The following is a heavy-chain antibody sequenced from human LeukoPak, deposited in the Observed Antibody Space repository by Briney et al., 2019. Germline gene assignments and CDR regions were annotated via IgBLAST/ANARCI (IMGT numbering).Heavy chain of an antibody. V-gene: IGHV3-74*01. J-gene: IGHJ4*02. CDR2: INTDGSST. D-gene: IGHD2-8*01. Sequence: AGGSLRLSCAASGFTFSSYWMHWVRQAPGKGLVWVSRINTDGSSTSYADSVKGRFTVSRDNAKNTLYLQMNSLRAEDTAVYYCTRDPSYCTNGVCYPDYWGQGTLVTVSS. CDR1: GFTFSSYW. CDR3: TRDPSYCTNGVCYPDY.